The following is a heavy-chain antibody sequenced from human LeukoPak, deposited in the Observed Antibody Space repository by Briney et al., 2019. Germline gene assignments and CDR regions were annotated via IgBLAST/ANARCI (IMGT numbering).Heavy chain of an antibody. D-gene: IGHD3-22*01. CDR1: GFTVSSNY. CDR2: ISSSSSYI. CDR3: ARDYYDSSGYPNYYFDY. J-gene: IGHJ4*02. Sequence: GRSLRLSCAASGFTVSSNYMSWVRQAPGKGLEWVSSISSSSSYIYYADSVKGRFTISIDNAKNSLYLQMNSLRAEDTAVYYCARDYYDSSGYPNYYFDYWGQGTLVTVSS. V-gene: IGHV3-21*01.